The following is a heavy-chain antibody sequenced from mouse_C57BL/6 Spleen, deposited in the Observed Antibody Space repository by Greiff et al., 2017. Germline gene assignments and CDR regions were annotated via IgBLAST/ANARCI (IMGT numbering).Heavy chain of an antibody. CDR3: ARPAQASLYAMDY. J-gene: IGHJ4*01. V-gene: IGHV1-55*01. CDR1: GYTFTSYW. CDR2: IYPGSGST. Sequence: QVQLQQPGAELVKPGASVKMSCKASGYTFTSYWITWVKQRPGQGLEWIGDIYPGSGSTNYNEKFKSKATVTVDTSSSTAYMQLSSLTSEDSAVYYCARPAQASLYAMDYWGQGTSVTVSS. D-gene: IGHD3-2*02.